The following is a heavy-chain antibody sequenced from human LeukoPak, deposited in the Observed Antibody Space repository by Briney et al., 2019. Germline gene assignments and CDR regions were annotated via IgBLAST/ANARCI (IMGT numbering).Heavy chain of an antibody. D-gene: IGHD6-6*01. Sequence: GGSLRLSCAASGFTFSRYAMSWVRQAPGKGLEWVSAISGSGGSTYYADSVKGRFTISRDNSKNTLYLQMNSLRAEDTAVYYCAKRETIPWSIAAPPGVLAFDYWGQGTLVTVSS. CDR3: AKRETIPWSIAAPPGVLAFDY. CDR1: GFTFSRYA. V-gene: IGHV3-23*01. CDR2: ISGSGGST. J-gene: IGHJ4*02.